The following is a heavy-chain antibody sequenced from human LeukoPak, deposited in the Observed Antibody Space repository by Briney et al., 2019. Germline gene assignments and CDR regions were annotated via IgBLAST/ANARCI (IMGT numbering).Heavy chain of an antibody. CDR2: INHSGST. D-gene: IGHD2-2*01. V-gene: IGHV4-34*01. J-gene: IGHJ5*02. Sequence: SETLSLTCAVYGGSFSGYYWSWIRQPPGKGLEWIWEINHSGSTNYNPSLKSRVTISVDTSKNHFSLKLSSVTAADTAVYYCARDYCSSTSCYPDWFDPWGQGTLDTVSS. CDR1: GGSFSGYY. CDR3: ARDYCSSTSCYPDWFDP.